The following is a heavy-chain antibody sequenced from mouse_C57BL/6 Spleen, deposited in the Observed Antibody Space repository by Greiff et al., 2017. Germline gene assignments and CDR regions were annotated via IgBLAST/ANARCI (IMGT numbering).Heavy chain of an antibody. CDR3: ARSDGSTFAY. Sequence: QVQLQQPGAELVRPGSSVKLSCKASGYTFTSYWMPWVKQRPIQGLEWIGNIDPSDSETHYNQKFKDKATLTVDKSSSPAYMQLSSLTSEDSAVYYCARSDGSTFAYWAKGLWSLSLQ. V-gene: IGHV1-52*01. CDR1: GYTFTSYW. CDR2: IDPSDSET. J-gene: IGHJ3*01. D-gene: IGHD1-1*01.